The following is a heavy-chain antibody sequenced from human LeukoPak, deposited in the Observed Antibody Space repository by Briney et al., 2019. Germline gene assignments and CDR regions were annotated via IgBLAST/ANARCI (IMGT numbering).Heavy chain of an antibody. V-gene: IGHV3-48*04. J-gene: IGHJ5*02. CDR3: ARGESATVTTRNWFDP. D-gene: IGHD4-17*01. Sequence: GGSLRLSCAASGFTFSGYSMNWVRQAPGKGLEWVSYISSSSSTIYYADSVKGRFTISRDNAKNSLYLQMNSLRAEDTAVYYCARGESATVTTRNWFDPWGQGTLVTVSS. CDR2: ISSSSSTI. CDR1: GFTFSGYS.